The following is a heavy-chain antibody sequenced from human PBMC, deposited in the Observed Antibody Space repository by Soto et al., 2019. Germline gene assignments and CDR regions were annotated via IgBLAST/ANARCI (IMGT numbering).Heavy chain of an antibody. CDR1: GYTLTELS. D-gene: IGHD3-22*01. CDR3: ATVHSNGYYVVGYYFDY. V-gene: IGHV1-24*01. Sequence: ASVKVCCKVSGYTLTELSMHWVRQAPGKGLEWMGGFDPEDGETIYAQKFQGRVTMTEDTSTDTAYMELSSLRSEDTAVYYCATVHSNGYYVVGYYFDYWGQGTLVTVS. CDR2: FDPEDGET. J-gene: IGHJ4*02.